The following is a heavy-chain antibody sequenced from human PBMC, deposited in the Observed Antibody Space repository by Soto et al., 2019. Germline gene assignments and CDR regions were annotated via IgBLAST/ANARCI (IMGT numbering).Heavy chain of an antibody. D-gene: IGHD2-2*01. Sequence: GAPLKVSWKAAGYILSIYGITCVRQAPGQGLEWMGWISGYNGNTKYADKLQGRVTMTTDTSTTTAYMELRSLRSDDTAVYYCARDEVPAANWLYRWGQGTLVTVSS. CDR1: GYILSIYG. CDR3: ARDEVPAANWLYR. CDR2: ISGYNGNT. V-gene: IGHV1-18*01. J-gene: IGHJ5*02.